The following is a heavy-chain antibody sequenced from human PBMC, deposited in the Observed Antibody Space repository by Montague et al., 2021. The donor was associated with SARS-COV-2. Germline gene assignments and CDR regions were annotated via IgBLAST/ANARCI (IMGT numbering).Heavy chain of an antibody. CDR3: ARDLFWGTDSGTQQRRDY. CDR1: GFTFSSYG. CDR2: IWYDGSNK. V-gene: IGHV3-33*01. D-gene: IGHD3-16*01. Sequence: SLRLSCAASGFTFSSYGMHWVRQAQGKGLEWVAVIWYDGSNKYYADSVKGRFTISRDNSKNTLYLQMNSLRAEDTAVYYCARDLFWGTDSGTQQRRDYWGQGTLVTVSS. J-gene: IGHJ4*02.